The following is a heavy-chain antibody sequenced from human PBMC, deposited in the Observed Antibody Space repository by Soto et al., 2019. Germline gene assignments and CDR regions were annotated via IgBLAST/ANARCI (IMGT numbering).Heavy chain of an antibody. Sequence: QVQLEQSGAEVKKPGASVKVSCKVSGYTFASYGISWARQAPGQGLEWMGWINTYKGNINYAQKFQGRVTMTTDTSTSKAYMELRSLRSDDTALYYCARERGDYKYFDYWGQGTLVTVSS. D-gene: IGHD4-4*01. J-gene: IGHJ4*02. CDR1: GYTFASYG. V-gene: IGHV1-18*01. CDR2: INTYKGNI. CDR3: ARERGDYKYFDY.